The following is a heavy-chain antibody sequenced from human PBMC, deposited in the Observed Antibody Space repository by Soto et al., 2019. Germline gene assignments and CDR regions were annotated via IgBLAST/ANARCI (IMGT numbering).Heavy chain of an antibody. J-gene: IGHJ4*02. CDR3: ASLGGSPPVAVAVYYVDY. V-gene: IGHV3-48*01. Sequence: EVQLVESGGGLVQPGGSLRLSCAASGFTFSSYIMNWVRQAPGKGLEWVSYISSSSSTIYYADSVKGRFTISRDNAKNSLHLQLNSLRAEDTAVYYYASLGGSPPVAVAVYYVDYWGQGTLVTVSS. D-gene: IGHD6-13*01. CDR2: ISSSSSTI. CDR1: GFTFSSYI.